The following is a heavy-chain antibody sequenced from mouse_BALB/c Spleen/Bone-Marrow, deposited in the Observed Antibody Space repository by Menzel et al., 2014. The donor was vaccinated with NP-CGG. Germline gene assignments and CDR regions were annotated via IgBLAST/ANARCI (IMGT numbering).Heavy chain of an antibody. Sequence: VQGVESGPGLVAPSQSLSITCTVSGFSLXDYGVNWVRQPPGKNLEWLGMIWGDGSTDYNSALKSRLSISKDNSQSQVFLKMNSLETDDTARYYCARDLYYYGFDYWGQGTTLTVSS. D-gene: IGHD1-1*01. CDR3: ARDLYYYGFDY. V-gene: IGHV2-6-7*01. CDR2: IWGDGST. J-gene: IGHJ2*01. CDR1: GFSLXDYG.